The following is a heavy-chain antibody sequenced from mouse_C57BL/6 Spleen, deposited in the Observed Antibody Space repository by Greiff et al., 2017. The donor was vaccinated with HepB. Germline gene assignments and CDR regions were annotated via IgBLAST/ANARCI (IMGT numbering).Heavy chain of an antibody. V-gene: IGHV1-69*01. CDR1: GYTFTSYW. J-gene: IGHJ1*03. Sequence: QVQLQQPGAELVMPGASVKLSCKASGYTFTSYWMHWVKQRPGQGLEWIGEIDPSDSYTNYNQKFKGKSTLTVDKSSSTAYMQLSSLTSEDSAVYYCARRSFITTVVDWYFDVWGTGTTVTVSS. D-gene: IGHD1-1*01. CDR2: IDPSDSYT. CDR3: ARRSFITTVVDWYFDV.